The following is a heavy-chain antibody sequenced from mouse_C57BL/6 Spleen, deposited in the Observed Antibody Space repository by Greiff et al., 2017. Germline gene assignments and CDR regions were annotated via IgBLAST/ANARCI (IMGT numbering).Heavy chain of an antibody. CDR2: IHPNSGST. J-gene: IGHJ1*03. D-gene: IGHD1-1*01. Sequence: QVQLQQPGAELVKPGASVKLSCKASGYTFTSYWMHWVKQRPGQGLEWIGMIHPNSGSTNYNEKSKSKATLTVDKSSSTAYMQLSSLTSEDSAVYYCARGYGSSYGYFDVWGTGTTVTVSS. CDR1: GYTFTSYW. CDR3: ARGYGSSYGYFDV. V-gene: IGHV1-64*01.